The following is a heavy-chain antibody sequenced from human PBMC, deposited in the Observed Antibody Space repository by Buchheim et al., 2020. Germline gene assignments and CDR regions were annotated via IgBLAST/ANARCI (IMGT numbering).Heavy chain of an antibody. Sequence: QVQLVESGGGVVQPGRSLRLSCAASGFTFSSYGMHWVRQAPGKGLEWVAVISYDGSNKYYADSVKGRFTISRDNSKNTLYLQMNSLRAEDTAVYYCAKDPYYGSGWGQGTL. CDR3: AKDPYYGSG. CDR1: GFTFSSYG. J-gene: IGHJ4*02. D-gene: IGHD3-10*01. CDR2: ISYDGSNK. V-gene: IGHV3-30*18.